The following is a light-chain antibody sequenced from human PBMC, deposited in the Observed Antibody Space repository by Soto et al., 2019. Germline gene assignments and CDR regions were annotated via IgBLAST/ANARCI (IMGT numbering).Light chain of an antibody. Sequence: QSALTQPRSVSGSPGQSVTISCTATTSDVGGYSFVSWYQQHPGKAPKLILYDVSKRPSGVPDRFSGSKSGYTASLTISGLQAEDEADYYCCSFAGGYVFGTGTKLTVL. CDR1: TSDVGGYSF. J-gene: IGLJ1*01. CDR2: DVS. V-gene: IGLV2-11*01. CDR3: CSFAGGYV.